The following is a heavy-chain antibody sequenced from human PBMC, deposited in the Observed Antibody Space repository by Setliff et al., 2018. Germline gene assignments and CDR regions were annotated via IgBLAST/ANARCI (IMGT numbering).Heavy chain of an antibody. CDR1: GYTFTRYY. CDR2: INTSGGST. V-gene: IGHV1-46*01. Sequence: ASVKVSCKASGYTFTRYYVHWVRQAPGQGLEWMGIINTSGGSTSFAQKFQGRVTITADKSTSTAYMELSRLTSEDTAVYYCALEYSNSSPTVYYYMDVWGKGTTVTVSS. J-gene: IGHJ6*03. D-gene: IGHD6-6*01. CDR3: ALEYSNSSPTVYYYMDV.